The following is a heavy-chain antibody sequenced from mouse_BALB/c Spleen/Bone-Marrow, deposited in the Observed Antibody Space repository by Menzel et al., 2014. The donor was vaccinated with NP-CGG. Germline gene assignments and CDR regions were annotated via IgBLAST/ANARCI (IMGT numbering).Heavy chain of an antibody. CDR3: ARSGKVRNAMDY. J-gene: IGHJ4*01. CDR1: GYTFTDYA. Sequence: VQLQQSGAELVRTGVSVKISCKGSGYTFTDYAVHWVKQSPTKSLEWIGLISSYYGDATYNQKFKGKATMTVDKSSSTAFLELARLTSEDSAIYYCARSGKVRNAMDYWGQGTSVTVPS. CDR2: ISSYYGDA. D-gene: IGHD2-14*01. V-gene: IGHV1-67*01.